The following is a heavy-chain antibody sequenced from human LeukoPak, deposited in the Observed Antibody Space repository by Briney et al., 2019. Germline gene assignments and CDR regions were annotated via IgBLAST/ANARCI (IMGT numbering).Heavy chain of an antibody. CDR2: IYSGGST. CDR3: AREIAAAGYYFDY. CDR1: GFTVSSNY. D-gene: IGHD6-13*01. V-gene: IGHV3-53*01. Sequence: GGSLRLSCAASGFTVSSNYMSWVRQAPGKGLEWVSVIYSGGSTYCADSVKGRFTISRDNSKNTLYLQMNSLRAEDTAVYYCAREIAAAGYYFDYWGQGTLVTVSS. J-gene: IGHJ4*02.